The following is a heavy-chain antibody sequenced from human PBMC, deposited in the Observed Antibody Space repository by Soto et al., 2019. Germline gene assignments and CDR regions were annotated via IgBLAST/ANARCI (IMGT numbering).Heavy chain of an antibody. CDR2: ISSSSSTI. D-gene: IGHD6-25*01. J-gene: IGHJ4*02. Sequence: EVQLVESGGGLVQPGGSLRLSCAASGFVFSTYSMNWVRQAPGKGLEWVSYISSSSSTIYYADSVQGRFTISRDNAKNSLYLHVNSLRDEDTAVYYCARPAGRVDYFDYWGQGTLVIVSS. CDR1: GFVFSTYS. CDR3: ARPAGRVDYFDY. V-gene: IGHV3-48*02.